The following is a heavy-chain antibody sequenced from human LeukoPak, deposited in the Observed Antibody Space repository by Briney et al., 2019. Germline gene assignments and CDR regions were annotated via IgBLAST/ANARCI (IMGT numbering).Heavy chain of an antibody. CDR3: AKGSGNGYGSGPFDY. CDR1: GFTVSSNY. D-gene: IGHD3-10*01. Sequence: GGSLRLSCAASGFTVSSNYMSWVRQAPGKGLEWVSVIYSGGSTYYADSVKGRFTISGDNSKNTVSLQMSSLRAVDTALYYCAKGSGNGYGSGPFDYWGQGTLVTVSS. J-gene: IGHJ4*02. V-gene: IGHV3-53*01. CDR2: IYSGGST.